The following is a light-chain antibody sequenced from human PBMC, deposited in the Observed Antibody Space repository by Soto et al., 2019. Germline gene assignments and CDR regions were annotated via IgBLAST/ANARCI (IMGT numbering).Light chain of an antibody. J-gene: IGLJ1*01. Sequence: QSVLTQPASVSGSPGQSITISCSGTSSDIGSYNHVAWYQQFPGKSPKLMIYAVSDRPSGVSDRFSGSKFGITASLTISGLQTEDEADYYCISYTDRQSYLFGTGTKVTVL. CDR3: ISYTDRQSYL. CDR1: SSDIGSYNH. V-gene: IGLV2-14*03. CDR2: AVS.